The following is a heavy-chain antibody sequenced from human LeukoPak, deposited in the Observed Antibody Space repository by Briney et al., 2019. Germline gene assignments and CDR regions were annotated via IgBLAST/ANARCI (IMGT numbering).Heavy chain of an antibody. CDR2: ISGGGAK. V-gene: IGHV3-53*01. CDR3: VREGLRVDYFDY. Sequence: GGSLKLSCAVAGLGVSAYSISWVRQAPGKGLEWVSLISGGGAKHYADSVKGRFTISRDISRNTVHLQMSSVRVDDTAVYYCVREGLRVDYFDYWGRGTLVTVSS. J-gene: IGHJ4*02. CDR1: GLGVSAYS.